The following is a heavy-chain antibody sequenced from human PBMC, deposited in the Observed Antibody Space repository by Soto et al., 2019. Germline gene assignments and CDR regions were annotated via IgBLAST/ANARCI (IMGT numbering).Heavy chain of an antibody. Sequence: SETLSLTCTVSGGSISSGDYYWSWIRQPPGKGLEWIGYIYYSGSTYYNPSLKSRVTISIDRSKNQFSLKLSSVTAADTAVYYCARSLSVDTAMVYGYWGQGTLVTVSS. CDR1: GGSISSGDYY. V-gene: IGHV4-30-4*01. CDR2: IYYSGST. D-gene: IGHD5-18*01. J-gene: IGHJ4*02. CDR3: ARSLSVDTAMVYGY.